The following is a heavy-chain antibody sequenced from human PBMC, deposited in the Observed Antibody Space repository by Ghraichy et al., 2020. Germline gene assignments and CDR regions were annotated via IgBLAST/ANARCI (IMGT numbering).Heavy chain of an antibody. CDR1: GFTFSNAW. D-gene: IGHD4-11*01. CDR3: TTEPPRGYSNYWFDP. V-gene: IGHV3-15*01. Sequence: GGSLRLSCAASGFTFSNAWMSWVRQAPGKGLEWVGRIKSKTDGGTTDYAAPVKGRFTISRDDSKNTLYLQMNSLKTEDTAVYYCTTEPPRGYSNYWFDPWGQGTLVTVSS. CDR2: IKSKTDGGTT. J-gene: IGHJ5*02.